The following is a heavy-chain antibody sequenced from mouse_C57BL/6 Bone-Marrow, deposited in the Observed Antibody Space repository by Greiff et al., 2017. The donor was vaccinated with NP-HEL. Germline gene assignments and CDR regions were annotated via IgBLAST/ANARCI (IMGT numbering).Heavy chain of an antibody. V-gene: IGHV5-17*01. CDR3: ARTRGNYEDYYAMDY. CDR1: GFTFSDYG. CDR2: ISSGSSTI. D-gene: IGHD2-1*01. J-gene: IGHJ4*01. Sequence: EVQVVESGGGLVKPGGSLKLSCAASGFTFSDYGMHWVRQAPEKGLEWVAYISSGSSTIYYADTVKGRFTISRDNAKNTLFLQMTSLRSEDTAMYYCARTRGNYEDYYAMDYWGQGTSVTVSS.